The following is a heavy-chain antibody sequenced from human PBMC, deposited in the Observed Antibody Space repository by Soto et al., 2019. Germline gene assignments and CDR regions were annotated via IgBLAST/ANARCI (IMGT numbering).Heavy chain of an antibody. D-gene: IGHD1-26*01. V-gene: IGHV4-34*01. CDR3: ARGLISGSHYSGGWYYFDS. J-gene: IGHJ4*02. CDR1: GESFSGYI. Sequence: QVQLQQSGAGLLKPSETLSLTCAVYGESFSGYIWTWIRQTPGKGLQWIGQINHSGSANYNPSLKRRVTISVHTPNSQFSLELSAVTAADTAVYYCARGLISGSHYSGGWYYFDSWGQGTQVTVSS. CDR2: INHSGSA.